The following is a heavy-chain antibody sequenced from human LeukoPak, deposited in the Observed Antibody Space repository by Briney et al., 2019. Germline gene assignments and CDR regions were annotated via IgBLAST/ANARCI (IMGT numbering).Heavy chain of an antibody. CDR3: ARVGYSSSWYYFDY. V-gene: IGHV4-34*01. J-gene: IGHJ4*02. CDR1: GGSISSGGYY. Sequence: SETLSLTCAVSGGSISSGGYYWSWIRQPPGKGLEWIGEINHSGSTNYNPSLKSRVTISVDTSKNQFSLKLSSVTAADTAVYYCARVGYSSSWYYFDYWGQGTLVTVSS. CDR2: INHSGST. D-gene: IGHD6-13*01.